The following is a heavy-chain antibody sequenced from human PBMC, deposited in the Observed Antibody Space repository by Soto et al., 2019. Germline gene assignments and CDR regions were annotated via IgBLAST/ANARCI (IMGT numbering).Heavy chain of an antibody. CDR1: GFTVSSTY. Sequence: EGSLRLSCAASGFTVSSTYMSWVRQAPGKGLEWVSLIYSGGSTYYADSAKGRFTISRDNSKNTLYLQMNSLRAEDTAVYYCARVTYYYDSSGSWAYDAFDIWGQGTMVTVSS. CDR3: ARVTYYYDSSGSWAYDAFDI. D-gene: IGHD3-22*01. V-gene: IGHV3-66*01. CDR2: IYSGGST. J-gene: IGHJ3*02.